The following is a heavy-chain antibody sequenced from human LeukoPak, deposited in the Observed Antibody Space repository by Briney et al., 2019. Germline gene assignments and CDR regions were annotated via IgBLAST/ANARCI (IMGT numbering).Heavy chain of an antibody. CDR3: TRDSAKSFDD. CDR1: GFTFRNYG. J-gene: IGHJ4*02. D-gene: IGHD4/OR15-4a*01. V-gene: IGHV3-33*01. CDR2: IYHDGSQK. Sequence: GGSLRLSCVTSGFTFRNYGFHWVRQAPGKGLEWVAVIYHDGSQKYYVDSVKGRFTSSRDNSKNTVFLEMNSLRAEDTAMYYCTRDSAKSFDDWGPGTLVTV.